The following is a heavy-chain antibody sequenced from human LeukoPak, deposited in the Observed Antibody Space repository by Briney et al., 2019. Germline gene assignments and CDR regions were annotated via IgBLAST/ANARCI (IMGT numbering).Heavy chain of an antibody. CDR1: GGSFSGYY. Sequence: SETLSLTCAVYGGSFSGYYWSWIRQPPGKGLEWIGEINHSGSTNYNPSLKSRVTISVDTSKNQFSLKLSSVTAADTAVYYCARGRYFYVWGQGTTVTVSS. V-gene: IGHV4-34*01. CDR3: ARGRYFYV. CDR2: INHSGST. D-gene: IGHD1-20*01. J-gene: IGHJ6*02.